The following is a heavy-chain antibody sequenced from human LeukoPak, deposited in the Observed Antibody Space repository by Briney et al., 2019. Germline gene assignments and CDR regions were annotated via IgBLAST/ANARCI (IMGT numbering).Heavy chain of an antibody. Sequence: ASVKVSCEASGYTFAGYYMHWVRQAPGQGLEWMGRINPNSGGTNYAQKFQGRVTMTRDTSISTAYMELSRLRSDDTAVYYCARGRSSSGYFDYWGQGTLVTVSS. CDR3: ARGRSSSGYFDY. CDR2: INPNSGGT. J-gene: IGHJ4*02. D-gene: IGHD6-6*01. CDR1: GYTFAGYY. V-gene: IGHV1-2*06.